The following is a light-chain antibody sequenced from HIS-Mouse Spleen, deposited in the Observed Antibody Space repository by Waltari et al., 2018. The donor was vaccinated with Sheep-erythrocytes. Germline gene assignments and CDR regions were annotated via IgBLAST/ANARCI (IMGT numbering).Light chain of an antibody. CDR3: QSADSSGTYV. CDR2: KDS. V-gene: IGLV3-16*01. CDR1: ALPKKY. Sequence: SYELTQPPSVSVSLGQMARITCSGEALPKKYAYWYQQKPGQFPVLVIYKDSERPSGIPERFSGSSSGTTVTLTISGVQAEDEADYYCQSADSSGTYVFGTGTKVTVL. J-gene: IGLJ1*01.